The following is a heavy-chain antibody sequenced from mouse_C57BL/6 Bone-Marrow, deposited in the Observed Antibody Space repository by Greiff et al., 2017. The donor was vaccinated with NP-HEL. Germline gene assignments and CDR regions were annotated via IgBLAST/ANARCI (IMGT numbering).Heavy chain of an antibody. V-gene: IGHV5-6*01. J-gene: IGHJ3*01. CDR1: GFTFSSYG. CDR3: AGNYGTAWFAY. CDR2: ISSGGSYT. Sequence: VQLKESGGDLVKPGGSLKLSCAASGFTFSSYGMSWVRQTPDKRLEWVATISSGGSYTYYPDSVKGRFTISRDNAKNTLYRQMSSLKSEDTAMYYCAGNYGTAWFAYWGQGTLVTVSA. D-gene: IGHD1-1*01.